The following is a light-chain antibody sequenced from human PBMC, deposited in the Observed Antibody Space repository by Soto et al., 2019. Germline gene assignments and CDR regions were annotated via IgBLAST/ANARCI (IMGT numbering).Light chain of an antibody. Sequence: EIVVTQSPGTLSLSPDDGATLSCIASQSVSSGYLDWYQQKPGQAPRLLIYGASNRATGIPERVSGSGYGTDLTLTISRMETEDFAVYYCQQFSSYPLTFGGGTKVDIK. CDR1: QSVSSGY. CDR3: QQFSSYPLT. CDR2: GAS. V-gene: IGKV3-20*01. J-gene: IGKJ4*01.